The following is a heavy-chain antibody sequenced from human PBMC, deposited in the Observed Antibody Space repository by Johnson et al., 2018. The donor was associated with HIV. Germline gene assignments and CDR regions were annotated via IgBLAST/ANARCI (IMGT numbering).Heavy chain of an antibody. J-gene: IGHJ3*02. CDR3: AREYYDFWSGYWGGAFDI. V-gene: IGHV3-7*05. CDR2: IKQDGSEK. CDR1: GFTFSSYW. D-gene: IGHD3-3*01. Sequence: VQLVESGGGLVQPGGSLRLSCAASGFTFSSYWMSWVRQAPGKGLEWVANIKQDGSEKYYVDSVKGRFTISRDNAKNSLYLQMNSLRAEDTAVYYCAREYYDFWSGYWGGAFDIWGQGTMVTVSS.